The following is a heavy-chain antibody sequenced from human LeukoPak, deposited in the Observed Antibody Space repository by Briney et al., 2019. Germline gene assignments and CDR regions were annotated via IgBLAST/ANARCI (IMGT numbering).Heavy chain of an antibody. CDR3: ARDTDFWSGSFYFDY. J-gene: IGHJ4*02. Sequence: SETLSLTCAVSGGSISSYYWSWIRQPPGKGLEWIGYIYYSGSTNYNPSLKSRVTISVDTSKSQFSLKLSSVTAADTAVYYCARDTDFWSGSFYFDYWGQGTLVTVSS. CDR1: GGSISSYY. D-gene: IGHD3-3*01. V-gene: IGHV4-59*01. CDR2: IYYSGST.